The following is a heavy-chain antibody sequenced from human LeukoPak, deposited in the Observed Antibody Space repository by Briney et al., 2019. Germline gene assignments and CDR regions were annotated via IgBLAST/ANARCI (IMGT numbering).Heavy chain of an antibody. D-gene: IGHD5-12*01. CDR2: IYYSGST. Sequence: SETLSLTCTVSGGSISSSSYYWGWIRQPPGKGLEWIGSIYYSGSTYYNPSLKSRVTISVDTSKNQFSLKLSSVTAADTAVYYCARRATIFDYWGQGILVTVSS. J-gene: IGHJ4*02. V-gene: IGHV4-39*01. CDR1: GGSISSSSYY. CDR3: ARRATIFDY.